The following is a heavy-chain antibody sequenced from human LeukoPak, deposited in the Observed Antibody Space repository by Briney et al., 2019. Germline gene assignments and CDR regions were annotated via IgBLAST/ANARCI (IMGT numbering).Heavy chain of an antibody. V-gene: IGHV4-39*01. D-gene: IGHD3-10*01. CDR2: IYDSGST. CDR1: GGSIRSSYYY. Sequence: PSETLSLTCTVSGGSIRSSYYYWGWIRQPPGKGLEWIGSIYDSGSTYYNPSLKSRVTISVDTSKNQFSLKLSSVTAADTAVYYCARGFEDYYGSGSYPNWFDPWGQGTLVTVSS. CDR3: ARGFEDYYGSGSYPNWFDP. J-gene: IGHJ5*02.